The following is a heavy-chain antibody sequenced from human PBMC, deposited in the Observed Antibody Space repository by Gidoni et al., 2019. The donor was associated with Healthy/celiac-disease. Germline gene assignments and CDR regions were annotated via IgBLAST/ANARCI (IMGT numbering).Heavy chain of an antibody. J-gene: IGHJ3*02. CDR3: AKGGWDSQNAFDI. D-gene: IGHD1-26*01. CDR1: GFTFSSYG. V-gene: IGHV3-30*18. Sequence: QVQLVESGGGVVQPGRSLRLSCVASGFTFSSYGMHWVRQAPGKGLEWVAVISYDGSNKYYADSVKGRFTISRDNSKNTLYLQMNSLRAEDTAVYYCAKGGWDSQNAFDIWGQGTMVTVSS. CDR2: ISYDGSNK.